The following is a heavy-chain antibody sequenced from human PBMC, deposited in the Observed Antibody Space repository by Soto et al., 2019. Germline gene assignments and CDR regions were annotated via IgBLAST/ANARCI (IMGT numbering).Heavy chain of an antibody. CDR1: GFTFDDYG. J-gene: IGHJ6*03. CDR2: INWNGGST. Sequence: GGSLRLSCAASGFTFDDYGMSWVRQAPGKGLEWVSGINWNGGSTGYADSVKGRFTISRDNAKNSLYLQMNSLRAEDTALYHCARLPRGFGVNYYYYMDVWGKGTTVTVSS. D-gene: IGHD3-10*01. CDR3: ARLPRGFGVNYYYYMDV. V-gene: IGHV3-20*01.